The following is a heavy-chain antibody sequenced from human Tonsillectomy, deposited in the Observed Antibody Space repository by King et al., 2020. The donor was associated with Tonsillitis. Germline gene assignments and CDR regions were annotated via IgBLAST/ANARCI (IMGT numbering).Heavy chain of an antibody. CDR2: ISDDGSNK. CDR1: GFTLSNYG. CDR3: AKDMDYDILTGYYPTFFDY. J-gene: IGHJ4*02. D-gene: IGHD3-9*01. V-gene: IGHV3-30*18. Sequence: VQLVESGGGVVQPGRSLRLSCAASGFTLSNYGMHWVRQAPGMGLEWVAVISDDGSNKYYADSVKGRFTISRDNSKNTLYLQMNSLRAEDTAVYYCAKDMDYDILTGYYPTFFDYWGQGTLVTVSS.